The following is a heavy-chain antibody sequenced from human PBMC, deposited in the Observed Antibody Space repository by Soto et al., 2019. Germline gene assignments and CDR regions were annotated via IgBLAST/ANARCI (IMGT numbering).Heavy chain of an antibody. CDR2: IYPGDSDT. CDR1: AYSFTSYW. D-gene: IGHD1-1*01. J-gene: IGHJ3*02. CDR3: ARLEDPGVHMERLSAFDI. Sequence: PGDSVKMSWMGSAYSFTSYWIGWVRQMPGKGVEWMGIIYPGDSDTRYSPSFQGQVTISADKSISTAYLQWSSLKASDTAMYYCARLEDPGVHMERLSAFDIWGQETMVTVSS. V-gene: IGHV5-51*01.